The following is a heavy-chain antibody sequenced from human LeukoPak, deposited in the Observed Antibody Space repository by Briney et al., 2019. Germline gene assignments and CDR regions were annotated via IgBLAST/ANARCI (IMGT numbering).Heavy chain of an antibody. Sequence: GGSLRLSCAASGFTFSTYSMNWVRQAPGKGLEWVSYISSSPTIYYADSVKGRFTISRDNAKNSLYLQMNSLRAEDTAVYYCARDTGWYFDYWGQGTLVTVSS. V-gene: IGHV3-48*04. CDR2: ISSSPTI. CDR3: ARDTGWYFDY. J-gene: IGHJ4*02. CDR1: GFTFSTYS. D-gene: IGHD2-15*01.